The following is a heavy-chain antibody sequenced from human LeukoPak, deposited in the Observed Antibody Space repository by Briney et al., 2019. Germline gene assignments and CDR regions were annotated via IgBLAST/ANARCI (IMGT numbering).Heavy chain of an antibody. CDR1: GFTFSSYG. J-gene: IGHJ4*02. CDR2: IWYDGSNK. V-gene: IGHV3-33*06. CDR3: AKGRYDNSGYCLALFDY. Sequence: PGRSLRLSCAATGFTFSSYGMHWVRQAPGKGLEWVAGIWYDGSNKYYADSVKGRFTISRDNSKNTLYLQMNSLRAEHTAVYYCAKGRYDNSGYCLALFDYWGQGTLVTVSS. D-gene: IGHD3-22*01.